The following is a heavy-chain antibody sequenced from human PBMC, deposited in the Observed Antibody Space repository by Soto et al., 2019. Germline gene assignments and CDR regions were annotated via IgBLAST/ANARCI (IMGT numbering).Heavy chain of an antibody. CDR2: IRDDGIKI. Sequence: QMQLVESGGGVVQPGGSLRLSCAVSGFSFSSFGMHWVRQAPGKGLEWVAFIRDDGIKIFYGDAVKGRFTISRDNSDNTLSIQMSSLGVEDTGVYFCARQSVRYGMDVWGQGTTVTVSS. J-gene: IGHJ6*02. V-gene: IGHV3-30*02. CDR3: ARQSVRYGMDV. CDR1: GFSFSSFG.